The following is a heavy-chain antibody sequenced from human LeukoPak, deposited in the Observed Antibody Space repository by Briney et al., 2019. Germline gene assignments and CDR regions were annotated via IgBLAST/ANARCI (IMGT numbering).Heavy chain of an antibody. D-gene: IGHD3-22*01. CDR1: GFTFSSYS. CDR3: AREKQTEMIVVVELRGLLGY. Sequence: PGGSLRLSCAASGFTFSSYSVNWVRQAPGKGLEWVSYISSSSRTISYADSVRGRFTISRDNAKNSLYLQMNSLRAEDTAVYYCAREKQTEMIVVVELRGLLGYWGQGTLVTVSS. CDR2: ISSSSRTI. V-gene: IGHV3-48*01. J-gene: IGHJ4*02.